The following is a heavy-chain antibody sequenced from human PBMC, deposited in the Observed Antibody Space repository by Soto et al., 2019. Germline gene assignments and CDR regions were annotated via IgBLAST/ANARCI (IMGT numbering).Heavy chain of an antibody. CDR3: ARRIEAPTGYYHYALDV. J-gene: IGHJ6*02. D-gene: IGHD1-1*01. V-gene: IGHV5-10-1*01. Sequence: PVELMKDPSKGSGDSFRDYGISWVSQMTGKGLEWMARIDPTDSNAIYNPAFQGHVTVSADKSISTTYLQWSSLKASDTAMYYCARRIEAPTGYYHYALDVRAQGTTVTVSS. CDR1: GDSFRDYG. CDR2: IDPTDSNA.